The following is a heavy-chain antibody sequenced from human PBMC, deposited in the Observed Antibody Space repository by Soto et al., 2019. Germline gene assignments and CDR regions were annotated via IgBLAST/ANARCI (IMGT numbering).Heavy chain of an antibody. CDR1: GGSISSSNW. Sequence: PSETLSLTCAVSGGSISSSNWWSWVRQPPGKGLEWIGEIYHSGSTNYNPSLKSRVTISVDKSKNQFSLKLSSVTAADTAVYYCARSNDYYVSGSYYIPPYYYYYYGMDVWGQGTTVTVSS. V-gene: IGHV4-4*02. J-gene: IGHJ6*02. CDR3: ARSNDYYVSGSYYIPPYYYYYYGMDV. CDR2: IYHSGST. D-gene: IGHD3-10*01.